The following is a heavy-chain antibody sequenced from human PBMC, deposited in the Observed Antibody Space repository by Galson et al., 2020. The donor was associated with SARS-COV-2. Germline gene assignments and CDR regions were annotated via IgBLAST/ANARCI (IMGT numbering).Heavy chain of an antibody. CDR1: GFPSSDPC. Sequence: SGGSLRPSCAAPGFPSSDPCIAWVRQAPGKGLEWVARRKTRRISYPTASASSVNGIFTIPRDDSKNSLYLQMNSLKAEDTAVYYWVRWADCSADYWGQGTLVTVSS. CDR3: VRWADCSADY. J-gene: IGHJ4*02. CDR2: RKTRRISYPT. D-gene: IGHD2-15*01. V-gene: IGHV3-72*01.